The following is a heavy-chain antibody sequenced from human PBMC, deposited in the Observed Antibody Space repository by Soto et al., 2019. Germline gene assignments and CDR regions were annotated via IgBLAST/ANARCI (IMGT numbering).Heavy chain of an antibody. CDR3: TTDPGDYEDF. J-gene: IGHJ4*02. V-gene: IGHV3-15*01. D-gene: IGHD4-17*01. CDR1: GITFVNAW. CDR2: IKNKADGGTA. Sequence: AGGSLRLSCAASGITFVNAWMSWVRQAPGKGLEWVGRIKNKADGGTADYAAPVRGRFTIPRDDSKNTLFLQMNNLETEDTAVYYCTTDPGDYEDFWGRGTLVTVSS.